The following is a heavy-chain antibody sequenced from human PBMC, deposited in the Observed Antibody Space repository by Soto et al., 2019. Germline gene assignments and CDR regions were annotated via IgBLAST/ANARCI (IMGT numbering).Heavy chain of an antibody. Sequence: QVQLQQWGAGLLKPSETLSLTCAVYGGSFSGYYWSWIRKPPGKGLEWIGEINHSGSTNYNPSLKRRVTISVDTSKNQFSLKLSSVTAADTAVYYCASNTKYDFWSGYSTHYYYYYMDVWGKGTTVTVSS. D-gene: IGHD3-3*01. CDR2: INHSGST. V-gene: IGHV4-34*01. J-gene: IGHJ6*03. CDR3: ASNTKYDFWSGYSTHYYYYYMDV. CDR1: GGSFSGYY.